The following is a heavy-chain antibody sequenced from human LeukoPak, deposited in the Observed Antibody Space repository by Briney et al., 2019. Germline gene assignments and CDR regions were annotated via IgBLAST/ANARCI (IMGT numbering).Heavy chain of an antibody. Sequence: PGGSLRLSCAASDFTVSSNYMSWVRQAPGKGLEWIGSIYYSGSTYYNPSLKSRVTISVDTSKNQFSLKLSSVTAADTAVYYCARRKQLVPGEFDYWGQGTLVTVSS. V-gene: IGHV4-38-2*01. J-gene: IGHJ4*02. CDR3: ARRKQLVPGEFDY. CDR2: IYYSGST. CDR1: DFTVSSNY. D-gene: IGHD6-13*01.